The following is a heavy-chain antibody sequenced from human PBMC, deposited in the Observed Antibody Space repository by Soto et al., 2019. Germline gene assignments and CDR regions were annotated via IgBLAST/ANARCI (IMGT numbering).Heavy chain of an antibody. CDR3: ARLQRWGGESFDS. V-gene: IGHV3-53*04. CDR2: IYSGGST. Sequence: EVQLVESGGGLVQPGGSLRLSCAASGFTVSSNYMSWVRQAPGKGLEWVSVIYSGGSTYYADSVKGRFTISRHNSKNTLHLQMNSLRAEDTAVNYGARLQRWGGESFDSWGQGTLVTVSS. D-gene: IGHD1-26*01. J-gene: IGHJ4*02. CDR1: GFTVSSNY.